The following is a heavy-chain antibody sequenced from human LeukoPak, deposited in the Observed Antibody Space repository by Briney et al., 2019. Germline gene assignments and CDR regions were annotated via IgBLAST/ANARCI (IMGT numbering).Heavy chain of an antibody. J-gene: IGHJ4*02. V-gene: IGHV3-48*03. D-gene: IGHD4-23*01. CDR1: GLSFSSSG. CDR3: AREQYGGKDY. CDR2: ISSTGSTI. Sequence: PGGSLRLSCAASGLSFSSSGMNWVRQAPGKGLEWVSYISSTGSTIYYADSVKGRITISRDNAKNSLYLQMNSLRAEDTALYYCAREQYGGKDYWGQGTLVTVSS.